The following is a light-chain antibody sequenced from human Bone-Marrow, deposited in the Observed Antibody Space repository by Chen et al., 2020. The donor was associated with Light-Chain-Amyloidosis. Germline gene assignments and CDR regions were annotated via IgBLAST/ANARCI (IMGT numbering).Light chain of an antibody. CDR2: DDS. Sequence: SYVLTQPSSVSVAPGQTATIACGGNNIGSTSVHWYQQTPGQAPPLVVYDDSDRPSGIPERLSVSNSGNTATLTISRVEAGDEADYYCQVWDRSSDRPVFGGGTKLTVL. V-gene: IGLV3-21*02. CDR3: QVWDRSSDRPV. J-gene: IGLJ3*02. CDR1: NIGSTS.